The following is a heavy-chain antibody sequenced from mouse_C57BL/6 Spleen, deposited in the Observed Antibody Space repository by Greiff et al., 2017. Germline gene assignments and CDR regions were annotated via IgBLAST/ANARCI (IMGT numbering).Heavy chain of an antibody. D-gene: IGHD1-1*01. CDR3: ARSPLLLRSYYYAMDD. V-gene: IGHV5-17*01. J-gene: IGHJ4*01. CDR1: GFTFSDYG. CDR2: ISSGSSTI. Sequence: EVHLVESGGGLVKPGGSLKLSCAASGFTFSDYGMHWVRQAPEKGLEWVAYISSGSSTIYYADTVKGRFTISRDNAKNTLFLQMTSLRSEDTAMYYCARSPLLLRSYYYAMDDWGQGTSVTVSS.